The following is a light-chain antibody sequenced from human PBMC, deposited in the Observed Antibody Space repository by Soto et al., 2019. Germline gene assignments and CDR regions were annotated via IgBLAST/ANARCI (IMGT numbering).Light chain of an antibody. J-gene: IGKJ1*01. V-gene: IGKV3-15*01. Sequence: EIVMTQSPATLSVSPGERATLSCRASQSVSSNLAWFQQKPGQAPRLLIYGASTRPTGIPPSFSGSGSGTEFTLTISSLQSEDFAVYYCQQYNNWPPWTFGQGTKVEIK. CDR2: GAS. CDR3: QQYNNWPPWT. CDR1: QSVSSN.